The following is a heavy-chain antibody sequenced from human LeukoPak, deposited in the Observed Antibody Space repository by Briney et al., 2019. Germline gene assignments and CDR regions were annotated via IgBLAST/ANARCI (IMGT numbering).Heavy chain of an antibody. CDR3: AKVPYGGNSPYYFDY. D-gene: IGHD4-23*01. CDR1: GGSISSSNW. Sequence: PSETLSLTCAVSGGSISSSNWWSWVRQPPGKGLEWIGEIYHSGSTNYNPSLKSRVTISVDKSKNQFSLKLSSVTAADTAVYYCAKVPYGGNSPYYFDYWGQGTLVTVSS. V-gene: IGHV4-4*02. J-gene: IGHJ4*02. CDR2: IYHSGST.